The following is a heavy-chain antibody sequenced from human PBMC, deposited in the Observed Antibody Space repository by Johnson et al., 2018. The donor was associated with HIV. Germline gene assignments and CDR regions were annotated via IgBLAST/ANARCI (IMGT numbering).Heavy chain of an antibody. CDR1: GFTFSSYG. J-gene: IGHJ3*02. Sequence: QVQLVESGGGVVQPGGSLRLSCAASGFTFSSYGMHWVRQAPGKGLEWVAFIRYDGSNKYYPDSVKGRFTISRDNSKNTLYLQMNSLRAEDKAGYYCARYSWNVGAFDIWGQGTMVTVSS. V-gene: IGHV3-30*02. CDR3: ARYSWNVGAFDI. CDR2: IRYDGSNK. D-gene: IGHD1-20*01.